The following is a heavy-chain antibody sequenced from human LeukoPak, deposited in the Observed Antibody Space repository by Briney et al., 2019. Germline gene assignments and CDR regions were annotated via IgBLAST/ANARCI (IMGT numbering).Heavy chain of an antibody. V-gene: IGHV1-2*02. J-gene: IGHJ4*02. D-gene: IGHD3-16*02. CDR2: INPNSGGT. CDR1: GYTFTGYY. Sequence: GASVKVSCKASGYTFTGYYIHWVRQAPGQGLEWMGWINPNSGGTNYAQKFQGRVTMTRDTSISTACMELSRLRSDDTAVYYCARAYDYVWGSYRPYYFDYWGQGTLVTVSS. CDR3: ARAYDYVWGSYRPYYFDY.